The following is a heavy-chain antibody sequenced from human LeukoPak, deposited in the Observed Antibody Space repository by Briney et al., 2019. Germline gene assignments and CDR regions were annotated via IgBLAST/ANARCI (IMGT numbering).Heavy chain of an antibody. V-gene: IGHV1-2*02. CDR2: INPNSGGT. D-gene: IGHD6-13*01. CDR1: GYTFTSNY. Sequence: ASVKVSCKAFGYTFTSNYMHWVRQAPGQGLEWMGWINPNSGGTNHAQKFQGRVTMTRDTSISTAYMELSRLRSDDTAVYYCARAVAGIAAAGGSYFDYWGQGTLVTVSS. CDR3: ARAVAGIAAAGGSYFDY. J-gene: IGHJ4*02.